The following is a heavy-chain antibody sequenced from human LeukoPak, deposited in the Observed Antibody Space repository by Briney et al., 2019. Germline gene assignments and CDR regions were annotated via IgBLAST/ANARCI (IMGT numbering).Heavy chain of an antibody. D-gene: IGHD6-19*01. CDR3: ARTDISGWSRPLDC. Sequence: GGSLRLSCTTSGFTFTNFPIHWVRQAPGKGLEWVAVITYDGNNKYYADSVKDRFTLSRDTSKNTLYLQMNSLRTEDTATYYCARTDISGWSRPLDCWGQGTLVTVSS. CDR2: ITYDGNNK. CDR1: GFTFTNFP. J-gene: IGHJ4*02. V-gene: IGHV3-30-3*01.